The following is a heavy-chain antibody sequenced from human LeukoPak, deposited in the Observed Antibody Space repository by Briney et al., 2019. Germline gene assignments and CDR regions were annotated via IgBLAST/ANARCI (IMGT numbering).Heavy chain of an antibody. CDR3: AKDRSRDGYNLFDY. CDR2: ISGSGGST. D-gene: IGHD5-24*01. Sequence: PGGSLRLYCAASGFTFSSYAMSWVRQAPGKGLEWVSAISGSGGSTYYADSVKGRFTISRDNSKNTLYLQMNSLRAEDTAVYYCAKDRSRDGYNLFDYWGQGTLVTVSS. V-gene: IGHV3-23*01. J-gene: IGHJ4*02. CDR1: GFTFSSYA.